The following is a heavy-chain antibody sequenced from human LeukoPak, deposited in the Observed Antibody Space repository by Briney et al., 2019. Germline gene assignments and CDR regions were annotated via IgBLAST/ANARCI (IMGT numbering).Heavy chain of an antibody. CDR2: IQYNGNNK. V-gene: IGHV3-30*02. CDR3: AKRDSAGSGTGKYYFDY. D-gene: IGHD6-13*01. J-gene: IGHJ4*02. CDR1: GFTVSSNY. Sequence: GGSLRLSCAASGFTVSSNYMSWVRQAPGKGLEWVAFIQYNGNNKYYANSVKGRFTLSRDNSENTLYLQMNSLRAEDTAIYYCAKRDSAGSGTGKYYFDYWGQGTLVTVSS.